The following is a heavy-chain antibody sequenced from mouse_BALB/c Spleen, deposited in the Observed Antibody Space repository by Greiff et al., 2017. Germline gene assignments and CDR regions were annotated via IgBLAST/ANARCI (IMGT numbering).Heavy chain of an antibody. CDR1: GYAFSSYW. Sequence: VQLQQSGAELVRPGSSVKISCKASGYAFSSYWMNWVKQRPGQGLEWIGQIYPGDGDTNYNGKFKGKATLTADKSSSTAYMQLSSLTSEDSAVYFCARDSGYPFAYWGQGTLVTVSA. CDR2: IYPGDGDT. D-gene: IGHD3-1*01. CDR3: ARDSGYPFAY. J-gene: IGHJ3*01. V-gene: IGHV1-80*01.